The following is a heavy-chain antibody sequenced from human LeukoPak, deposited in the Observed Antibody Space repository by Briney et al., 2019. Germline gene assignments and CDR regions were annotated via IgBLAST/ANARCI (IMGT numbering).Heavy chain of an antibody. CDR3: ARNTEHCFDH. V-gene: IGHV3-11*01. CDR1: GFTFSDYY. Sequence: PGGSLRLSCAASGFTFSDYYMSWIRQAPGKGLEWVSYISSSGSTIYYADSVKGRFSISRDNSKNTVFLQMNSLRVEDSAVYYCARNTEHCFDHWGQGTLVTVSS. J-gene: IGHJ4*02. CDR2: ISSSGSTI. D-gene: IGHD1-26*01.